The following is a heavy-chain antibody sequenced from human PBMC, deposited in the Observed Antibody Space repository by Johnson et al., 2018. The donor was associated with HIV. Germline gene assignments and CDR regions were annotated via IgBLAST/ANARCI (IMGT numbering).Heavy chain of an antibody. CDR2: ISYDGSNK. CDR1: GFTFNNYP. J-gene: IGHJ3*02. V-gene: IGHV3-30*04. CDR3: ARDKGIAARPDAFDI. Sequence: QVQLVESGGGVVQPGRSLRLSCAVSGFTFNNYPMHWVRQAPGKGLEWVAVISYDGSNKYYADSVKGRFTISRDNSKNTLYLQMNSLRAEDTAVYYCARDKGIAARPDAFDIWGQGTMVTVSS. D-gene: IGHD6-6*01.